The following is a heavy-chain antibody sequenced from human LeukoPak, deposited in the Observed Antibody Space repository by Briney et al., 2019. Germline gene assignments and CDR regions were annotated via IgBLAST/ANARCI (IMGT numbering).Heavy chain of an antibody. CDR2: IKSKTDGGTA. J-gene: IGHJ4*02. CDR1: GFIFYNAW. CDR3: TTGITMVRGVIHLIDY. D-gene: IGHD3-10*01. Sequence: AGGSLRLSCAASGFIFYNAWLTWVRQAPGKGLEWVCRIKSKTDGGTADYPAPVKGRFTISSDYSKNTLYLQMDSLKTEDTAVYYCTTGITMVRGVIHLIDYWGQGTLVTVSS. V-gene: IGHV3-15*01.